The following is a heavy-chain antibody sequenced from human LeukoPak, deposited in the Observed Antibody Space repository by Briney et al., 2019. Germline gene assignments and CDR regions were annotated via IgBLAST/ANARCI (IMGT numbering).Heavy chain of an antibody. J-gene: IGHJ6*03. CDR1: GGSISSGSYY. CDR3: ARDYFVRSLYYYYYMDV. CDR2: IYTSGST. Sequence: SETLSLTCTVSGGSISSGSYYGSWIRQPAGKGLEWIGRIYTSGSTNYNPSLKSRVTISVDTSKNQFSLKLSSVTAADTAVYYCARDYFVRSLYYYYYMDVWGKGTTVTVSS. D-gene: IGHD3-10*01. V-gene: IGHV4-61*02.